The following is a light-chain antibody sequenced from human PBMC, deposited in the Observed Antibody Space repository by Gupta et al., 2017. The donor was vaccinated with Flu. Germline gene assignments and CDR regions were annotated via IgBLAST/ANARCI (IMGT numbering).Light chain of an antibody. CDR1: SNDVGNYDY. V-gene: IGLV2-11*01. J-gene: IGLJ2*01. Sequence: SNDVGNYDYVSWYQQHPGKAPKLMIYGVSKRPSGVPDRFSGSKSGNTASLAISGLQAEDEANYYCCSYAGTFTFVFGGGTKLTVL. CDR3: CSYAGTFTFV. CDR2: GVS.